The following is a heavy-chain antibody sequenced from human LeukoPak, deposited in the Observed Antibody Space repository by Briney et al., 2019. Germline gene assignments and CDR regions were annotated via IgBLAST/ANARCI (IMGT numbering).Heavy chain of an antibody. CDR1: GFCFSNYV. J-gene: IGHJ5*02. D-gene: IGHD6-13*01. CDR2: ISGSGGST. Sequence: GGSLRLSCAASGFCFSNYVMHWVRQAPGEGLEWVSTISGSGGSTYYADSVKGRFTISRDNSKNTLYLQMNSLRAEDTAVYYCARESPVAAVGRSWFDPWGQGTLVTVSS. CDR3: ARESPVAAVGRSWFDP. V-gene: IGHV3-23*01.